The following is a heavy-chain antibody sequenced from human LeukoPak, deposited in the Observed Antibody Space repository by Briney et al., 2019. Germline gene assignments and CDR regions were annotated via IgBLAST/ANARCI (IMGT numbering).Heavy chain of an antibody. D-gene: IGHD6-19*01. CDR1: GYTFTSNY. J-gene: IGHJ4*02. CDR2: INPSGGST. CDR3: ASFSKPGIAVAGTNY. V-gene: IGHV1-46*01. Sequence: ASVKVPCKASGYTFTSNYIHWVRQAPGQGLEWMGIINPSGGSTSYAQKFQGRVTMTRDTSTSTVYMELSSLRSEDTAVYYCASFSKPGIAVAGTNYWGQGTLVTVSS.